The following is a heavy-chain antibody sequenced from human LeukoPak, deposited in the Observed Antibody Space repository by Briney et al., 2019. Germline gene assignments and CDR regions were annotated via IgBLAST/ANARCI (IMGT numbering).Heavy chain of an antibody. CDR2: IYTSGST. J-gene: IGHJ1*01. CDR1: GGSISSYY. Sequence: PSETLSLTCTVSGGSISSYYWSWIRQPAGKGLEWIGRIYTSGSTNYNPSLKSRVTMSVGTSKNQFSLKLSSVTAADTAVYYCARDGQEYGDYLYFQHWGQGTLVTVSS. CDR3: ARDGQEYGDYLYFQH. V-gene: IGHV4-4*07. D-gene: IGHD4-17*01.